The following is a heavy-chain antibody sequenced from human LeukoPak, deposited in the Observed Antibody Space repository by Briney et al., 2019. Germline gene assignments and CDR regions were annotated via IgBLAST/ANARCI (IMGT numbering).Heavy chain of an antibody. D-gene: IGHD6-19*01. V-gene: IGHV3-9*01. Sequence: GRPLRLSCAASGFTFDDYAMHWVRQAPGKGLEWVSGISWNSGSIGYADSVKGQFTISRDNAKNSLYLQMNSLRAEDTALYYCAKSVEAAVAGAIDYWGQGTLVTVSS. CDR3: AKSVEAAVAGAIDY. CDR2: ISWNSGSI. J-gene: IGHJ4*02. CDR1: GFTFDDYA.